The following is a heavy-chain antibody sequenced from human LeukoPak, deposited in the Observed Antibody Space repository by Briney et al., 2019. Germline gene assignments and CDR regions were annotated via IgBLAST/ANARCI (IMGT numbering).Heavy chain of an antibody. Sequence: AESLKISCKGFGYDFSNYWIGWVRQMPGKGLEWMGIIYPDDSDTRYSPSFEGQVTVSAAKSISTAYLQWSSLKTSDTAMYYCARRSSIGSPLFDYWGQGTLVTVSS. D-gene: IGHD5/OR15-5a*01. V-gene: IGHV5-51*01. J-gene: IGHJ4*02. CDR2: IYPDDSDT. CDR3: ARRSSIGSPLFDY. CDR1: GYDFSNYW.